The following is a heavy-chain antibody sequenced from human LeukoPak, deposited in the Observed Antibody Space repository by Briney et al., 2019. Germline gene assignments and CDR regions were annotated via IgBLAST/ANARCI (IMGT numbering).Heavy chain of an antibody. V-gene: IGHV3-23*01. Sequence: GGSLRLSCAASGFTFSSYAMSWVRQAPGRGLEWVSGISDSGVSTYYADTVKGRFTISRDNSKNTLYLQMNSLGAEDTAVYFCAKEYSSTAYYLDDAFDIWGQGTMVTVSS. D-gene: IGHD3-22*01. CDR1: GFTFSSYA. J-gene: IGHJ3*02. CDR3: AKEYSSTAYYLDDAFDI. CDR2: ISDSGVST.